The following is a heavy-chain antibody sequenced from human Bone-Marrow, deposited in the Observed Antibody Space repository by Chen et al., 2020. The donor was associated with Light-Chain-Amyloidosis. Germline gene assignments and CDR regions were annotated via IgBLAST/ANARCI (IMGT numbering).Heavy chain of an antibody. CDR1: GFTFDDYA. J-gene: IGHJ4*02. Sequence: EVQLVESGGGLVQPGRSLRLSCAASGFTFDDYAMHWVRQAPGKGLEWVSGISWNSGSIGYADSVKGLFTISRDNAKNSLYLQMNSLRAEDTALYYCAKAIVPAAIGYFDYWGQGTLVTVSS. V-gene: IGHV3-9*01. CDR2: ISWNSGSI. D-gene: IGHD2-2*02. CDR3: AKAIVPAAIGYFDY.